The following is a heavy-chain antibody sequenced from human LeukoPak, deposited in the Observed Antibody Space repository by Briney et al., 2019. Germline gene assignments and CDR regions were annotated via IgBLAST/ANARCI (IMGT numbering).Heavy chain of an antibody. V-gene: IGHV3-73*01. CDR2: IRSKANSYAT. J-gene: IGHJ4*02. Sequence: GGSLRLSCAASGFTFSGSAMHWVRQASGKGLEWVGCIRSKANSYATAYAASVKGRFTISRDDSKNTAYLQMNSLKTEDTAVYYCTRRIVATFGPPGDYWGQGTLVTVSS. CDR1: GFTFSGSA. D-gene: IGHD5-12*01. CDR3: TRRIVATFGPPGDY.